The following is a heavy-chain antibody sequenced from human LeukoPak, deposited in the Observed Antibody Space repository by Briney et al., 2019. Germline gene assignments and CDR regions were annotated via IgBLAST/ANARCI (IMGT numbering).Heavy chain of an antibody. CDR3: AKDLSSGSRRAY. Sequence: GGSLRLSCAASGFTFDAMHWVRQAPGKGLEWVSGLFWNSGLVGYADSVKGRFTISRDNSKNTLYLQMNSLRAEDTGVYYCAKDLSSGSRRAYWGQGTLVTVSS. CDR1: GFTFDA. V-gene: IGHV3-9*01. CDR2: LFWNSGLV. J-gene: IGHJ4*02. D-gene: IGHD6-19*01.